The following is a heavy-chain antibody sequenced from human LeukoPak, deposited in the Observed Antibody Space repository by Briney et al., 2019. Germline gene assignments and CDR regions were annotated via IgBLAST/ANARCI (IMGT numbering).Heavy chain of an antibody. CDR3: AKGGIVVVPATTLGAFDI. D-gene: IGHD2-2*01. V-gene: IGHV3-11*01. CDR2: ISSSGSTI. Sequence: GGSLRLSCAASGFTFSDYYMSWIRQAPGKGLEWVSYISSSGSTIYYADSVKGRFTISRDNAKNSLYLQMNSLRAEDTAVYYCAKGGIVVVPATTLGAFDIWGQGTMVTVSS. CDR1: GFTFSDYY. J-gene: IGHJ3*02.